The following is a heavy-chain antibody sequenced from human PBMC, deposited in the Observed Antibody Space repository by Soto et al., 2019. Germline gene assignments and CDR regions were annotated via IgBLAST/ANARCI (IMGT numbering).Heavy chain of an antibody. J-gene: IGHJ3*02. CDR2: IYYSGST. CDR3: ARDITMVRGVDAFDI. CDR1: GGSISSYY. D-gene: IGHD3-10*01. V-gene: IGHV4-59*01. Sequence: QVQLQESGPGLVKPSETLSLTCTVSGGSISSYYWSWIRQPPGKGLEWIGYIYYSGSTNYTPSLKSRVTISVDTSKNQFSLKLSSVTAADTAVYYCARDITMVRGVDAFDIWGQGTMVTVSS.